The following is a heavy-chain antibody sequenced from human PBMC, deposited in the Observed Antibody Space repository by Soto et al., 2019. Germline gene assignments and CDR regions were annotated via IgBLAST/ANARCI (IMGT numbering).Heavy chain of an antibody. CDR1: GFTFSSYA. CDR2: ISGSGGST. CDR3: AKNWYSPSSRPSWFDP. J-gene: IGHJ5*02. V-gene: IGHV3-23*01. Sequence: GGSLRLSCAASGFTFSSYAMRWVRQAPGKGLEWVSAISGSGGSTYYADSVKGRFTISRDNSKNTLYLQMNSLRAEDTAVYYCAKNWYSPSSRPSWFDPWGQGTLVTVSS. D-gene: IGHD2-21*02.